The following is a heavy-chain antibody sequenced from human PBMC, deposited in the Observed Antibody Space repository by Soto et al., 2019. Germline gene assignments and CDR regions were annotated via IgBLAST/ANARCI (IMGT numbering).Heavy chain of an antibody. CDR3: AHSVASHYYYGMDV. Sequence: SVKVSCKASGGTFSSYAISWVRQAPGQGLEWMGGIIPIFGTANYAQKFQGRVTITADESTSTAYMELSSLRSEDTAVYYCAHSVASHYYYGMDVWGQGTTVTVSS. V-gene: IGHV1-69*13. D-gene: IGHD2-2*01. CDR2: IIPIFGTA. J-gene: IGHJ6*02. CDR1: GGTFSSYA.